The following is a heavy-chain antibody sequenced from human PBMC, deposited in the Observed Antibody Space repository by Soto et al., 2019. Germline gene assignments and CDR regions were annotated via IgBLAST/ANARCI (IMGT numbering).Heavy chain of an antibody. J-gene: IGHJ4*02. CDR1: GFTFSSYG. CDR2: ISYDGSNK. D-gene: IGHD3-22*01. V-gene: IGHV3-30*18. Sequence: LRLSCAASGFTFSSYGMHWVRQAPGKGLEWVAVISYDGSNKYYADSVKGRFTISRDNSKNTLYLQMNSLRAEDTAVYYCAKPAYYYDSSGYYFDYWGQGTLVTVSS. CDR3: AKPAYYYDSSGYYFDY.